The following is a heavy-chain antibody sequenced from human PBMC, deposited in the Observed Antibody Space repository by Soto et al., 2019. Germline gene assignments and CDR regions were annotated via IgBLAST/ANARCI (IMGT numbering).Heavy chain of an antibody. D-gene: IGHD1-7*01. Sequence: PSETLSRTCSVSGGSFTSNNWWTWVRQPPGQGLEWIGEIYRTGSTKYNPSLKSRVTISLDKSENQFSLNVTSLTAAATAVYSGASRDPGTSVDYWGQGTLVTVSS. J-gene: IGHJ4*02. CDR1: GGSFTSNNW. CDR2: IYRTGST. CDR3: ASRDPGTSVDY. V-gene: IGHV4-4*02.